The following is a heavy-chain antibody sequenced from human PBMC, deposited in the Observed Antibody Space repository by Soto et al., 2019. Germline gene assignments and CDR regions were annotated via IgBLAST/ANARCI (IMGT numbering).Heavy chain of an antibody. J-gene: IGHJ6*02. Sequence: EVQLVESGGGLVQPGGSLRLSCAASGFTFSSYDMHWVRQATGKGLEWVSAIGTAGDTYYPGSVKGRFTISRENAKNSLYLQMNSLRAEDTALYYCAKDMYSSGWLRYYYYYYGMDVWGQGTTVTVSS. CDR3: AKDMYSSGWLRYYYYYYGMDV. V-gene: IGHV3-13*01. CDR1: GFTFSSYD. D-gene: IGHD6-19*01. CDR2: IGTAGDT.